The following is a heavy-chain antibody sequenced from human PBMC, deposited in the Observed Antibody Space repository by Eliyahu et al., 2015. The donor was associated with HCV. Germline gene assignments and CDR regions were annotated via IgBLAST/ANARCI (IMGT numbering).Heavy chain of an antibody. J-gene: IGHJ5*02. Sequence: QVQLQESGPRLVKPSETLSLTCTVSGGSXTTYYWSWXRQPPGKGLEWIGYIHYSGSTNYNPSLKNRVTISIDTSKNQFSLTLTSVTAADTAMYYCASGGGGIAVTGTGGWFDPWGQGTLVTVSS. CDR1: GGSXTTYY. D-gene: IGHD6-19*01. V-gene: IGHV4-59*01. CDR2: IHYSGST. CDR3: ASGGGGIAVTGTGGWFDP.